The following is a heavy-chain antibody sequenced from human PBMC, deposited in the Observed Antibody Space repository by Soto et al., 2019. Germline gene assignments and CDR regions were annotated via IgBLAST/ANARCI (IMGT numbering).Heavy chain of an antibody. CDR3: ARVGVVVAARGAFDI. Sequence: QSPTLSLTCAISGDSVSSNSAAWNWIRQSPSRGLEWLGRTYYRSKWYNDYAVSVKSRITINPDTSKNQFSLQLNSVTPEDTAVYYCARVGVVVAARGAFDIWGQGTMVTVSS. V-gene: IGHV6-1*01. D-gene: IGHD2-15*01. CDR1: GDSVSSNSAA. J-gene: IGHJ3*02. CDR2: TYYRSKWYN.